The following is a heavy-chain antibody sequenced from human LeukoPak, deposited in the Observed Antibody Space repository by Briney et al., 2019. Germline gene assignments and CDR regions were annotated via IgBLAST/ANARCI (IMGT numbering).Heavy chain of an antibody. CDR1: GFTFSSYW. CDR2: ITNDGSST. D-gene: IGHD3-16*01. CDR3: ATQQGGSPAY. J-gene: IGHJ4*02. Sequence: GGSLRLSCAASGFTFSSYWMHGVRQAPGKGLVWVSRITNDGSSTTYADSVKGRFTISRDNAKNMLYLQVNSLRAEDTAVYYCATQQGGSPAYWGQGTLVTVSS. V-gene: IGHV3-74*01.